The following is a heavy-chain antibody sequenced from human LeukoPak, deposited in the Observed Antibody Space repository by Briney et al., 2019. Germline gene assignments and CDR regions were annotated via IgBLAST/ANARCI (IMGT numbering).Heavy chain of an antibody. CDR2: VNLQGST. Sequence: SGTLSLTCGVSGGSISNTNWWTWVRQPPGKGLEWIGEVNLQGSTNYNPSLKSRVTISVDTSKNQFSLKLSSVTAADTAVYYCARETAAGPRDPYYYYGMDVWGQGTTVTVSS. D-gene: IGHD6-13*01. CDR3: ARETAAGPRDPYYYYGMDV. V-gene: IGHV4-4*02. CDR1: GGSISNTNW. J-gene: IGHJ6*02.